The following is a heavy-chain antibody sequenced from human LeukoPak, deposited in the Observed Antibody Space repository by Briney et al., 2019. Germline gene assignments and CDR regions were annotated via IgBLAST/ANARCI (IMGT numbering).Heavy chain of an antibody. CDR3: ARGRAFDI. CDR1: GASISSSGYY. V-gene: IGHV4-31*03. J-gene: IGHJ3*02. CDR2: ISHSGDT. Sequence: SETLSLTCTVSGASISSSGYYWSWLRQHPGKGLEWIAYISHSGDTYYNPSLKSRLIISINTSTHQFFLRLTSVTAADTAVFFCARGRAFDIWGQGTMVTVSS.